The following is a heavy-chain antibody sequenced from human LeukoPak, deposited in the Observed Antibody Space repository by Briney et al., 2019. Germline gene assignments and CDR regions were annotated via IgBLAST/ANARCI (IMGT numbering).Heavy chain of an antibody. Sequence: GGSLRLSCAASGFTFSSYEMNWVRQAPGKGLEWVSYISSSGSTIYYADSVKGRFTISRDNAKNTLYLQMNSLRVEDTAVYYCARRGAVPGTGDYWGQGTLVTVSS. CDR1: GFTFSSYE. CDR2: ISSSGSTI. CDR3: ARRGAVPGTGDY. J-gene: IGHJ4*02. V-gene: IGHV3-48*03. D-gene: IGHD6-19*01.